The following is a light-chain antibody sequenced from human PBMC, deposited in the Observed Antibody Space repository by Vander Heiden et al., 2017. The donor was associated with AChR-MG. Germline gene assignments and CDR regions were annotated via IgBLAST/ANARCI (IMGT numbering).Light chain of an antibody. CDR2: AAS. J-gene: IGKJ1*01. CDR1: QGIRYY. Sequence: IQMTQPPSPVSASLGARVTITCRASQGIRYYLAWYQQKPGKAPKRLIFAASRLQSGVPSRFSGSGYGTDFTLISSSLQPEDFATYYCQQASSVPPTFGQGTKVEIK. CDR3: QQASSVPPT. V-gene: IGKV1-12*01.